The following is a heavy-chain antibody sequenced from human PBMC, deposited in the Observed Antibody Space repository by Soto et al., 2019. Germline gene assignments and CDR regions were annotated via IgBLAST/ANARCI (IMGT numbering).Heavy chain of an antibody. D-gene: IGHD5-18*01. V-gene: IGHV3-30-3*01. Sequence: QVQLVESGGGVVQPGRSLRLSCAASGFTFSSYAMHWVRQAPGKGLEWVAVISYDGSNKYYADSVKGRFTISRDNSKNTLYLQMNSLRAEDTAVYYCARGKETAMVQSDTWHFDYWGQGTLVTVSS. J-gene: IGHJ4*02. CDR2: ISYDGSNK. CDR1: GFTFSSYA. CDR3: ARGKETAMVQSDTWHFDY.